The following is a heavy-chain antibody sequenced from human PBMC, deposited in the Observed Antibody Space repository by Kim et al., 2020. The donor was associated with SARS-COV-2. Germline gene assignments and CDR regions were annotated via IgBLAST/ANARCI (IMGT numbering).Heavy chain of an antibody. D-gene: IGHD3-22*01. J-gene: IGHJ4*02. CDR2: INHSGST. CDR1: GGSFSGYY. CDR3: ARGYYDSSGYYGVY. Sequence: SETLSLSCAVYGGSFSGYYLSWIRQPPGKGLEWIAEINHSGSTNYNPSLKSRVTISVDTSKNQFSLKLSSVTAADTAVFYCARGYYDSSGYYGVYWGQGTLVTVSS. V-gene: IGHV4-34*01.